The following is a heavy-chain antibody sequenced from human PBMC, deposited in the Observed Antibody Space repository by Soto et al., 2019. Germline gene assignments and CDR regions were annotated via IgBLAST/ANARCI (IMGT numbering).Heavy chain of an antibody. CDR1: GYSFTSYW. J-gene: IGHJ3*02. CDR3: ARSESVVPAFDAFDI. Sequence: PGESLKISCKGSGYSFTSYWSGWVRQMPGKGLEWMGIIYPGDSDNRYSPSFQGQVTISADKSISTAYLQWSSLKASDTAMYYCARSESVVPAFDAFDIWGQGTMVTVSS. CDR2: IYPGDSDN. D-gene: IGHD2-2*01. V-gene: IGHV5-51*01.